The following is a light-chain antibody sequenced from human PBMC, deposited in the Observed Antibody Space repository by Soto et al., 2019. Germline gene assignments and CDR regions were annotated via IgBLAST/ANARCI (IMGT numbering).Light chain of an antibody. J-gene: IGKJ1*01. CDR3: QQYGSSP. Sequence: EIVLTQSPGTLSLSPGARATLSCRASQSVSSSYLAWYQQKPGQATRLLIYGASSRATGIPDRFSGSGSGTDFTLTISRLEPEDFAVYYCQQYGSSPFGQGTKVDIK. CDR2: GAS. CDR1: QSVSSSY. V-gene: IGKV3-20*01.